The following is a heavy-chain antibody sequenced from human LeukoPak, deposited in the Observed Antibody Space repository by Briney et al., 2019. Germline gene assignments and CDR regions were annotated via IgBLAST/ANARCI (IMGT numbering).Heavy chain of an antibody. CDR1: RHMFTGYL. Sequence: GDPVKSSCKASRHMFTGYLMCCVRQAPGQGLEWIGCINSNSGDTNYAQKFQGRVTMTRDTSISTRYMELSRLRSDDTAVSYCARALGIAVAGTCLDYWGQGTLVTVSS. V-gene: IGHV1-2*02. D-gene: IGHD6-19*01. CDR2: INSNSGDT. J-gene: IGHJ4*02. CDR3: ARALGIAVAGTCLDY.